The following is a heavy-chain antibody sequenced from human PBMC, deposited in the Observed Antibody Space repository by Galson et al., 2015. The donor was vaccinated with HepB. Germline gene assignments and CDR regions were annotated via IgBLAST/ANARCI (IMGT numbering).Heavy chain of an antibody. CDR1: GFTFSNAW. D-gene: IGHD5-12*01. V-gene: IGHV3-15*01. CDR3: TTDREGGYDS. J-gene: IGHJ5*02. CDR2: IKSKTDGGTT. Sequence: SLRLSCAASGFTFSNAWMSWVRQAPGKGLEWVGRIKSKTDGGTTDYAAPVKGRFSVSRDDSKTTLFLQMNSLKTEDTAVYYCTTDREGGYDSWGRGTLVTVSS.